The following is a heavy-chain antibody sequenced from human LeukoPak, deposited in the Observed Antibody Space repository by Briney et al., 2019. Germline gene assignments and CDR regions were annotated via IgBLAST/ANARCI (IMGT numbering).Heavy chain of an antibody. D-gene: IGHD3-22*01. CDR2: IIPILGIA. CDR1: GGTFSSYT. V-gene: IGHV1-69*02. CDR3: ARSYYYDSSGYYYSDFY. J-gene: IGHJ4*02. Sequence: GASVKVSCKASGGTFSSYTISWVRQAPGQGLEWMGRIIPILGIANYAQKFQGRVTITADKSTSTAYMELCSLRSEDTAVYYCARSYYYDSSGYYYSDFYWGQGTLVTVSS.